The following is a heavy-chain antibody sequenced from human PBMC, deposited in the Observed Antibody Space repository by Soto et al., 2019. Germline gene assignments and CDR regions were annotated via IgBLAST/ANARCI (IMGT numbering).Heavy chain of an antibody. CDR2: ISGSGAYT. CDR3: VVRGGTRNWVDP. J-gene: IGHJ5*02. CDR1: GFPFSSYA. Sequence: GGSLRLSCAASGFPFSSYAMSWFRQAPGKGLEWVSGISGSGAYTYYADSVKGRFTISRDNSKNTLYLQMNSLRADDTAVYYSVVRGGTRNWVDPWGQGTLVTVSS. D-gene: IGHD3-10*01. V-gene: IGHV3-23*01.